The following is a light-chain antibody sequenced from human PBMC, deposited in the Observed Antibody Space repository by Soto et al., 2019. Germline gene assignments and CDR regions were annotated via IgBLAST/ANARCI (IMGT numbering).Light chain of an antibody. CDR3: SSYTSSSTVV. Sequence: QSVLTQPASVSGSPGQSITISCTGTSSDVGGYNYVSWYQQHPGKAPKVMICDVSNRPSGVSNRFSGSNSGNTASLTISGLQAEDEADYYCSSYTSSSTVVFGGGTKLTVL. V-gene: IGLV2-14*01. J-gene: IGLJ2*01. CDR1: SSDVGGYNY. CDR2: DVS.